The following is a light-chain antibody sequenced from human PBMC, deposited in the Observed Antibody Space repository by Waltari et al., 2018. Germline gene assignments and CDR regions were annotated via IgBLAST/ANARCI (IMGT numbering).Light chain of an antibody. CDR1: RSDVGGYEF. J-gene: IGLJ2*01. V-gene: IGLV2-14*03. Sequence: QSALTQPASVSGSPGQSVTVSCTGPRSDVGGYEFVHWYQQHPGKAPKLLIYDVRNRPSGVSNRFAGSRSGNTASLTISDLQTDDEADYFCSSYTANSLVLFGGGTQVTVL. CDR2: DVR. CDR3: SSYTANSLVL.